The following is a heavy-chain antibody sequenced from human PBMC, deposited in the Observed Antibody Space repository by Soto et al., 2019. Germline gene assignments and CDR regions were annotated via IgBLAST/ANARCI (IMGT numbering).Heavy chain of an antibody. Sequence: GGSLRLSCAASGFTFSSYAMSWVRQAPGKGLEWVSAISGSGGSTYYADSVKGRFTISRDNSKNTLYLQMNSLRAEDTAVYYCLPGGPYYYGMDVWGQGTTVTVSS. D-gene: IGHD3-10*01. CDR2: ISGSGGST. J-gene: IGHJ6*02. CDR3: LPGGPYYYGMDV. CDR1: GFTFSSYA. V-gene: IGHV3-23*01.